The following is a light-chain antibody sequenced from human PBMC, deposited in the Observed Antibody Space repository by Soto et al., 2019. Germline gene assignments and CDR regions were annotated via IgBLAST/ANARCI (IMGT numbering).Light chain of an antibody. CDR1: QGISNY. J-gene: IGKJ1*01. CDR3: QKYNSAPRN. Sequence: DIQMTQSPSSLSASVGDRVTITCRARQGISNYLAWYQQKPGKVPKLLIYAASTLQSGVPSRFSGSGSGTDFTLTISSLQPEDVATYYCQKYNSAPRNFGKETKVEIK. CDR2: AAS. V-gene: IGKV1-27*01.